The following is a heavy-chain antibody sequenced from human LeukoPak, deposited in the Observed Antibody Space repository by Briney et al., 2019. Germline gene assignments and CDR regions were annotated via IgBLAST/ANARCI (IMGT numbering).Heavy chain of an antibody. D-gene: IGHD3-10*01. J-gene: IGHJ4*02. V-gene: IGHV4-39*01. CDR1: GGSISTNNYY. CDR3: ARLAQGSGTYGFDY. CDR2: IYYSGSS. Sequence: SETLSLTCTVSGGSISTNNYYWGWVRQPPGKGLEWIATIYYSGSSYYNPSLKSRVTISVDTSKNQFSLKLSSVTAADTAVYYCARLAQGSGTYGFDYWGQGTLVTVSS.